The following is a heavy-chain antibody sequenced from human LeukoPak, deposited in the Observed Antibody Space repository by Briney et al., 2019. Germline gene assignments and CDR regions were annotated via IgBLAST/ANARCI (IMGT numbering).Heavy chain of an antibody. CDR1: GYSISSGYY. J-gene: IGHJ5*02. CDR2: IYHSGST. CDR3: ARANYYDSSGSMANWFDP. V-gene: IGHV4-38-2*01. Sequence: SETLSLTCAVPGYSISSGYYWGWIRQPPGKGLEWIGSIYHSGSTYYNPSLKSRVTISVDTSKNQFSLKLSSVTAADTAVYYCARANYYDSSGSMANWFDPWGQGTLVTVSS. D-gene: IGHD3-22*01.